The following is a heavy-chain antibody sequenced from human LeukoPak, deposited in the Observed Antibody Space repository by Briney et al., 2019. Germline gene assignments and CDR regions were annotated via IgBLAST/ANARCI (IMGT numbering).Heavy chain of an antibody. Sequence: PGGSLRLSCAASGFTFSSYWMHWVRQAPGKGPVWVSRINSDGSSTSYADSVRGRFSISRDNAKNTLYLQMNSLRAEDTAVYYCAKDRNPGRFGYYFDFWGQGTLVTVSS. D-gene: IGHD3-16*01. J-gene: IGHJ4*02. CDR2: INSDGSST. CDR1: GFTFSSYW. V-gene: IGHV3-74*01. CDR3: AKDRNPGRFGYYFDF.